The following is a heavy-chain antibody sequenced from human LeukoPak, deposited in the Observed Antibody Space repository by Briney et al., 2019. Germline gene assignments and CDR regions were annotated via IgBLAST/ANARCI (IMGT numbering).Heavy chain of an antibody. J-gene: IGHJ6*03. Sequence: GGSLRLSCAASGFTFSSYATSWVRQAPGKGLEWVSAISGSGGSTYYADSVKGRFTISRDNSKNTLYLQMNSLRAEDTAVYYCAKDTCSSTSCYFIYYYYMDVWGKGTTVTVSS. V-gene: IGHV3-23*01. D-gene: IGHD2-2*01. CDR1: GFTFSSYA. CDR3: AKDTCSSTSCYFIYYYYMDV. CDR2: ISGSGGST.